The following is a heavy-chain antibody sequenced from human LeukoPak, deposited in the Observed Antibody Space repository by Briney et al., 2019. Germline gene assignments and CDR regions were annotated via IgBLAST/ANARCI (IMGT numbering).Heavy chain of an antibody. CDR3: ARDPGNYYDSTHTG. D-gene: IGHD3-22*01. Sequence: GASVKVSCKVSGYTLTELSMHWVRQAPGQGLEWMGRIIPILGIANYAQKFQGRVTITADKSTSTAYMELSSLRSEDTAVYYCARDPGNYYDSTHTGWGQGTLVTVSS. CDR2: IIPILGIA. V-gene: IGHV1-69*04. J-gene: IGHJ4*02. CDR1: GYTLTELS.